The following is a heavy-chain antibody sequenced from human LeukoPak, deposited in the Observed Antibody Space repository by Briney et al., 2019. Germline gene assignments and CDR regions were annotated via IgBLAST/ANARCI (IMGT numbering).Heavy chain of an antibody. D-gene: IGHD3-16*01. CDR3: ASRLRHLLGY. Sequence: SETLSLTCAVSGGSISSSNWWSWVRQPPGKGLEWIGEIYHSGSTNYNPSPKSRVTISVDKSKNQFSLKLTSVTVADTAVYYCASRLRHLLGYWGQGNLVTVSS. CDR2: IYHSGST. J-gene: IGHJ4*02. CDR1: GGSISSSNW. V-gene: IGHV4-4*02.